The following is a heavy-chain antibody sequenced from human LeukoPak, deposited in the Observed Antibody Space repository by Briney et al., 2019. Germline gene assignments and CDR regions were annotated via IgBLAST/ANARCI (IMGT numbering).Heavy chain of an antibody. CDR3: AKDIMASGYYFDY. CDR1: GFTFDDYA. J-gene: IGHJ4*02. D-gene: IGHD2-8*01. V-gene: IGHV3-9*01. CDR2: ISWNSGSI. Sequence: PGGSLRLSCAASGFTFDDYAMHWVRQAPGKGLEWVSGISWNSGSIGYADSVKGRFTISRDNAKNSLYLQTNSLRAEDAALYYCAKDIMASGYYFDYWGQGTLVTVSS.